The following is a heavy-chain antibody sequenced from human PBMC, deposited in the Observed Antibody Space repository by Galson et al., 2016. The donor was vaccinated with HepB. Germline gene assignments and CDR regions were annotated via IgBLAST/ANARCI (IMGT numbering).Heavy chain of an antibody. CDR1: GFSISYSA. CDR2: IVAGSGKT. V-gene: IGHV1-58*01. D-gene: IGHD3-3*01. Sequence: SVKVSCKASGFSISYSAVQWVRQARGQRLEWIGWIVAGSGKTDYAQKFQERVTITRDLSTDTVYMELSSLRSEDTAVYYCAGELAPGDDLWWFDPWGQGTQVTVSS. CDR3: AGELAPGDDLWWFDP. J-gene: IGHJ5*02.